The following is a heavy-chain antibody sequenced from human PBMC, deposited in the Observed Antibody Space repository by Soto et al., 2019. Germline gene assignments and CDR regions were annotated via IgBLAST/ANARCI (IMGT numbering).Heavy chain of an antibody. D-gene: IGHD2-15*01. CDR3: ARRYCSGGSCYVYAFDI. J-gene: IGHJ3*02. CDR2: IYPGDSDT. V-gene: IGHV5-51*01. Sequence: PGESLKISCKGSGYSFTSYWIGWVRQMPGKGLEWMGIIYPGDSDTRYSPSFQGQVTISADKSISTAYLQWSSLKASDTAMYYCARRYCSGGSCYVYAFDIWGQGIMVTVSS. CDR1: GYSFTSYW.